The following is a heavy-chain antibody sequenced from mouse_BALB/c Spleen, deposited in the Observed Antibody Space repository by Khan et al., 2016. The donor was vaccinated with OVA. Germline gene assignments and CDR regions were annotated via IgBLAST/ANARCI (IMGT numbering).Heavy chain of an antibody. D-gene: IGHD1-1*01. Sequence: EVELVESGGDLVKPGGSLKLSCAASGFTFSTYGMSWVRQTPDKRLEWVATVSTGGGYTYYPDSVTGRFTISRDNAKNTLYLQMSSPKSEDTAMFYCARLAYYYDSEGFAYWGQGTLVTVSA. V-gene: IGHV5-6*01. J-gene: IGHJ3*01. CDR3: ARLAYYYDSEGFAY. CDR2: VSTGGGYT. CDR1: GFTFSTYG.